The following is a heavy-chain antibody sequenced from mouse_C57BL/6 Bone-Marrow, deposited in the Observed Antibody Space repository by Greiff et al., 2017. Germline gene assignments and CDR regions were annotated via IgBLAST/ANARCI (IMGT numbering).Heavy chain of an antibody. CDR1: GYTFTDYY. CDR3: ARDKLLRPYYCDY. Sequence: EVQLQQSGPELVKPGASVKISCKASGYTFTDYYMNWVKQSHGKSLEWIGDINPNNGGTSYNQKFKGKATLTVDKSSSTAYMELRSLTSEDSAVXYCARDKLLRPYYCDYWGQGTTLTVSS. CDR2: INPNNGGT. J-gene: IGHJ2*01. V-gene: IGHV1-26*01. D-gene: IGHD1-2*01.